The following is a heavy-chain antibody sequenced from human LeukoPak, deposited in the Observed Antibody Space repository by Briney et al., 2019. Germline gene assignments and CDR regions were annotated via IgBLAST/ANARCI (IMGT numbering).Heavy chain of an antibody. Sequence: GGSLRLSCAASGFTFSSYWMSWVRQAPGKGLEWVANIKQDGSEKYYVDSVKGRFTISRDNAKNSLYLQMNSLRAEDTAVYYCARSSGTVTTSHFDYWGQGTLVTVSS. V-gene: IGHV3-7*01. CDR3: ARSSGTVTTSHFDY. CDR1: GFTFSSYW. CDR2: IKQDGSEK. J-gene: IGHJ4*02. D-gene: IGHD4-17*01.